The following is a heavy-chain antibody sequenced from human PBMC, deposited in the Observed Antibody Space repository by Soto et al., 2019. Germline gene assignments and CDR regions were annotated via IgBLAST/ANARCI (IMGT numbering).Heavy chain of an antibody. CDR3: ARHVTGLGYCSSISCYTDY. V-gene: IGHV4-39*01. J-gene: IGHJ4*02. Sequence: PSETLSLTCAVYGGSFSSYYWGWIRQPPGKGLEWIGTIYYIGSTYYNPSLKSRVTISVDTSKNQYSLKLSSVTAADTAVYFCARHVTGLGYCSSISCYTDYWGQGTLVTVSS. D-gene: IGHD2-2*02. CDR2: IYYIGST. CDR1: GGSFSSYY.